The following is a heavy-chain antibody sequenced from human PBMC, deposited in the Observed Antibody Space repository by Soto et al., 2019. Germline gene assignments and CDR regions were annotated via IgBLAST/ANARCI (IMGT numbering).Heavy chain of an antibody. Sequence: PSETLSLTCDVSGGSFSDNYWTWIRQFPGKGLEWIVYIYYSGSTNYNPSLKSRVTISVDASRSQFSLKLTSVTAADTALYYCAAGTLGAVWTPLDDWGQGTLVTVSS. CDR1: GGSFSDNY. J-gene: IGHJ4*02. V-gene: IGHV4-59*03. D-gene: IGHD3-16*01. CDR3: AAGTLGAVWTPLDD. CDR2: IYYSGST.